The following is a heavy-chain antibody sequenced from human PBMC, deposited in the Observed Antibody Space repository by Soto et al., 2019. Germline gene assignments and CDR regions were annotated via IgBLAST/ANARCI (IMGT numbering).Heavy chain of an antibody. CDR2: ISYDGGKK. CDR3: AREGQPAAGTTPHN. D-gene: IGHD6-13*01. CDR1: GLNFSSYA. V-gene: IGHV3-30*04. J-gene: IGHJ4*02. Sequence: PGGSLRLSGAASGLNFSSYAMHWVRQAPGKGLEWVAVISYDGGKKYYADSVKGRFTISRDNSKNTLYVEMNSLSAEDTAVYYCAREGQPAAGTTPHNWGQGTLVTVSS.